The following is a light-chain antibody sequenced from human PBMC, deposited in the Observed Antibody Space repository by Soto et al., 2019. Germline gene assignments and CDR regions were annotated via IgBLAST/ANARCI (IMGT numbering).Light chain of an antibody. Sequence: EIVLTQSPATLSLSPGERATLSCRASQSISNSLAWYQQKPGQAPSLLIYGASSRATGIPARFSGSGSGTEFTLTISSLQSEDFAVYYCQQYNNWPPITFGQGTRLEIK. J-gene: IGKJ5*01. CDR2: GAS. CDR1: QSISNS. V-gene: IGKV3D-15*01. CDR3: QQYNNWPPIT.